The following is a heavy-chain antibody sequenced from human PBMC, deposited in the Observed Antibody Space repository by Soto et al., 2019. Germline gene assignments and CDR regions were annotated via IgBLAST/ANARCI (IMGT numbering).Heavy chain of an antibody. D-gene: IGHD5-18*01. CDR1: GFSVSSNY. V-gene: IGHV3-53*01. Sequence: EVQLVESGGGLIQPGGSLRLSCAASGFSVSSNYMSWVRQAPGKGLEWVSVIYSGGNTHYADSVKGRFTISRDNSKNTLYLQMNCLRAEDTAVYYCARDSTWIPYYHYGMDVRGQGTTVTVSS. J-gene: IGHJ6*02. CDR3: ARDSTWIPYYHYGMDV. CDR2: IYSGGNT.